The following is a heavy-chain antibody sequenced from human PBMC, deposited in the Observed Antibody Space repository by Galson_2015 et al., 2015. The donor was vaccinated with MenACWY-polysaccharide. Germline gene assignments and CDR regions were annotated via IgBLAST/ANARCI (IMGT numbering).Heavy chain of an antibody. J-gene: IGHJ4*02. CDR1: GYTYTNYA. CDR3: AGDSKQKASPEPTGRMDY. Sequence: SVKVSCKASGYTYTNYAMNWVRQAPGQGLEWMGGINTNTGNPTYAQGFTGRFVFSLDASVSTAYLQISSLKAEDTAVYYCAGDSKQKASPEPTGRMDYWGEGSLGT. CDR2: INTNTGNP. D-gene: IGHD1-14*01. V-gene: IGHV7-4-1*02.